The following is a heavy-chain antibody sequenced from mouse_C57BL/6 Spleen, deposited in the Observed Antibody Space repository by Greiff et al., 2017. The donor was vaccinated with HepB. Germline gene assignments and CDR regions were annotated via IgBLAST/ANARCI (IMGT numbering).Heavy chain of an antibody. Sequence: QVQLKQSGAELVKPGASVKMSCKASGYTFTSYWITWVKQRPGQGLEWIGDIYPGSGSTNYNEKFKSKATLTVDTSSSTAYMQLSSLTSEDSAVYYCAREGDPDAMDYWGQGTSVTVSS. J-gene: IGHJ4*01. CDR2: IYPGSGST. CDR1: GYTFTSYW. CDR3: AREGDPDAMDY. V-gene: IGHV1-55*01.